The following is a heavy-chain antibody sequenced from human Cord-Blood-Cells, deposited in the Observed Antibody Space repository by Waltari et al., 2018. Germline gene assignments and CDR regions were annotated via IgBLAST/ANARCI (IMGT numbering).Heavy chain of an antibody. V-gene: IGHV4-4*07. CDR2: SYTSGRT. CDR1: GGSISSYY. CDR3: ARDRYGSGSYSRYFDY. Sequence: QVQLQESGPGLVKPSETLSLTCTVSGGSISSYYWSWNRQPAGKGLEWIGRSYTSGRTNYNPSLKSRVTMSVDTSKNQFSLKLSSVTAADTAVYYCARDRYGSGSYSRYFDYGGQGTLVTVSS. J-gene: IGHJ4*02. D-gene: IGHD3-10*01.